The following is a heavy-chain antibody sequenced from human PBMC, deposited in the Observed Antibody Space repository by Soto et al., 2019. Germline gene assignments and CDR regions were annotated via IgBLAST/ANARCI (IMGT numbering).Heavy chain of an antibody. J-gene: IGHJ1*01. CDR3: ARGDYDYVWGSYRYGYFQH. Sequence: KPSETLSLTCTVSGGSISSYYWSWIRQPPGKGLEWIGYIYYSGGTNYNPSLKSRVTISVDTSKNQFSLKLSSVTAADTAVYYCARGDYDYVWGSYRYGYFQHWGQGTLVTVSS. D-gene: IGHD3-16*02. CDR1: GGSISSYY. V-gene: IGHV4-59*01. CDR2: IYYSGGT.